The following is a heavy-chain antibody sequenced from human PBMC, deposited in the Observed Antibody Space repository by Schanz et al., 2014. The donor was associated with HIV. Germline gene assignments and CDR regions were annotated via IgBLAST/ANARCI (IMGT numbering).Heavy chain of an antibody. V-gene: IGHV3-33*05. J-gene: IGHJ4*01. CDR3: AKEGGYDY. CDR2: ISYDGSNE. CDR1: GFTFSSYG. D-gene: IGHD1-1*01. Sequence: QVQLVESGGGVVQPGRSLRLSCAASGFTFSSYGMHWVRQAPGKGLEWVAVISYDGSNEYYGDSVRGRFTISRDNSKNTVYLQMNSLRAEDTAVYYCAKEGGYDYWGRGTLVTVSS.